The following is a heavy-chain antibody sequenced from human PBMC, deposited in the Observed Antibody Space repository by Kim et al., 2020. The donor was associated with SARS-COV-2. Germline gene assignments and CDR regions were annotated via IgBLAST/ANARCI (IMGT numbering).Heavy chain of an antibody. J-gene: IGHJ4*02. D-gene: IGHD3-22*01. CDR3: ARETYNYYDSSGYFDY. Sequence: FVKGRFTISRDNSKNTLYLQMNSLRAEDTAVYYCARETYNYYDSSGYFDYWGQGTLVTVSS. V-gene: IGHV3-30*01.